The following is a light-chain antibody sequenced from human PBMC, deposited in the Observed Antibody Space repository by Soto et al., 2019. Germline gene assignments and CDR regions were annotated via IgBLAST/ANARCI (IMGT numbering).Light chain of an antibody. CDR3: QQYGSSPIT. Sequence: EVVMTQSPATLSVSPGERATLSWRASQSVSSSYLAWYQQKPGQAPRLLIYGSSSRATGIADRFSGSGSGTDFTLTISRLEPEDFAVYYCQQYGSSPITFGQGTRLEI. J-gene: IGKJ5*01. CDR1: QSVSSSY. V-gene: IGKV3-20*01. CDR2: GSS.